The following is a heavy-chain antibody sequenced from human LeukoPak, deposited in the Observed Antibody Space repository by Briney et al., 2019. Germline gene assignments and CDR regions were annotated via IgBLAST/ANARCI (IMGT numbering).Heavy chain of an antibody. D-gene: IGHD3-22*01. CDR3: ARDVYYYDSSGYFGRIDP. CDR1: GYTFTSYY. J-gene: IGHJ5*02. CDR2: INPSGGST. V-gene: IGHV1-46*01. Sequence: ASVKVSCKASGYTFTSYYMHWVRQAPRQALEWMGMINPSGGSTSYAQKFQGRVTMTRDTSTSTVYMELSSLRSEDTAVYYCARDVYYYDSSGYFGRIDPWGQGTLVTVSS.